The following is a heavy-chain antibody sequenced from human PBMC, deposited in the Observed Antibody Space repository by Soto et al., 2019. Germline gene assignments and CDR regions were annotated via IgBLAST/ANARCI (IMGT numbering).Heavy chain of an antibody. CDR1: GFTFSSYG. CDR3: EREAAMDTISYHAFDV. CDR2: IWYDGRNK. D-gene: IGHD5-18*01. Sequence: QVQLVESGRGVVQPGRSLRLSCAASGFTFSSYGMHCVRQAPGKWLEWVAVIWYDGRNKYYADSVKGRFTISRDNSKNTRYLQMKSLSAGATDVSYCEREAAMDTISYHAFDVWGQGTMVTVSS. J-gene: IGHJ3*01. V-gene: IGHV3-33*01.